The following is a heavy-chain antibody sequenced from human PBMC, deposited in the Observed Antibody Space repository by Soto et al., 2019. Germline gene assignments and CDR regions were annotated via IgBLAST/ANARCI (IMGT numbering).Heavy chain of an antibody. CDR3: ARGGRAIIAAAGGAEYFHH. V-gene: IGHV1-3*01. CDR1: GYSFTSYA. J-gene: IGHJ1*01. CDR2: INAGNGHT. Sequence: QVQLVQSGAEVKKPGASVKVSCKASGYSFTSYAMHWVRQAPGQRLEWMGWINAGNGHTKYSQKFQGRVTITRDTSASTAYMELSSLRSEDTAVYYCARGGRAIIAAAGGAEYFHHWGQGTLVTVSS. D-gene: IGHD6-13*01.